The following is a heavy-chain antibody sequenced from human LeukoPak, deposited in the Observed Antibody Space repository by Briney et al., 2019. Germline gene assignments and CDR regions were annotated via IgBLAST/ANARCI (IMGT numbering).Heavy chain of an antibody. CDR3: ARERGRFSAIDY. CDR1: GGSISSGTYY. J-gene: IGHJ4*02. Sequence: SETLSLTCTVSGGSISSGTYYWSWIRQHPGKGLEWLGYIYYSGSTYYNPSLKSRLTISLDTSKNQFSLKLSSVTAADTAVYYCARERGRFSAIDYWGQGTLVTVSS. CDR2: IYYSGST. D-gene: IGHD3-3*01. V-gene: IGHV4-31*03.